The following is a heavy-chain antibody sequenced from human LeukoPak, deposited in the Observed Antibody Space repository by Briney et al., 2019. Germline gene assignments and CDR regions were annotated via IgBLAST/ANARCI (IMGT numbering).Heavy chain of an antibody. Sequence: ASVKVSCKASGYTFTSYGISWVRQAPGQGLEWMGWISAYNGNTNYAQKLQGRVTMITDTSISTAYMELSRLRSDDTAVYYCASQYCGGDCRYYFDYWGQGTLVTVSS. D-gene: IGHD2-21*02. CDR3: ASQYCGGDCRYYFDY. CDR2: ISAYNGNT. V-gene: IGHV1-18*01. J-gene: IGHJ4*02. CDR1: GYTFTSYG.